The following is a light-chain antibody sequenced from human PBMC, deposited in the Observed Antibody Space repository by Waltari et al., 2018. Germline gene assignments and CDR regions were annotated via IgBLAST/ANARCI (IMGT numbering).Light chain of an antibody. CDR1: QGISSS. J-gene: IGKJ5*01. CDR2: GAS. V-gene: IGKV1-NL1*01. CDR3: QQYFGIPIT. Sequence: DIQMTQSPSSLPASLGDRVTITCRASQGISSSLAWYQKKVGEAPKLLLYGASRLESGVPSRFSGSGSGTVYTLTISSLQPEDFATDYCQQYFGIPITFGQGTRLE.